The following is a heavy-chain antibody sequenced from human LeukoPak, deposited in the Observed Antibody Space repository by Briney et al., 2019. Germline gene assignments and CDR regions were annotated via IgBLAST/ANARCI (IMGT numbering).Heavy chain of an antibody. J-gene: IGHJ6*03. CDR3: ARLPRKLRYHYYYYMDV. D-gene: IGHD3-9*01. Sequence: PSETLSLTCAVYGGSFSGYYWSWIRQPPGKGLEWIGEINHSGSTNYNPSLKSRVTISVDTSKNQFSLKLSSVTAADTAVYYCARLPRKLRYHYYYYMDVWGKGTTVTISS. CDR2: INHSGST. V-gene: IGHV4-34*01. CDR1: GGSFSGYY.